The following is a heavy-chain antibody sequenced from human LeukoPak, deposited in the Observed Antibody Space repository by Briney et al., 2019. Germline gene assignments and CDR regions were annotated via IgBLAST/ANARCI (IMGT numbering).Heavy chain of an antibody. J-gene: IGHJ6*02. CDR3: AKDLYLQYCRGSACYLNYYNMDV. D-gene: IGHD2-15*01. Sequence: GKSLRLSCAASGFTVSGYPIHWVRQAPGKGLEWVAVISYDGSNKYYADSVKGRFTISRDNSKNTLYLQMNGLRAEDTAVYYCAKDLYLQYCRGSACYLNYYNMDVWGQGTTVAVSS. CDR1: GFTVSGYP. V-gene: IGHV3-30*04. CDR2: ISYDGSNK.